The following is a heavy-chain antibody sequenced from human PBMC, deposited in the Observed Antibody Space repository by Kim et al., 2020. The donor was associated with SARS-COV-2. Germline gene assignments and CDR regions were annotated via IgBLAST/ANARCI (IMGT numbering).Heavy chain of an antibody. CDR1: GGTFSSYA. D-gene: IGHD3-22*01. V-gene: IGHV1-69*04. Sequence: SVKVSCEASGGTFSSYAINWVRQAPGQGLEWMGRIIPILGITNYAQKFQGRVTITADKSTSTAYMELSSLRSEDTAVYYCARASFFYDSSGYHFDYWGQ. CDR2: IIPILGIT. CDR3: ARASFFYDSSGYHFDY. J-gene: IGHJ4*02.